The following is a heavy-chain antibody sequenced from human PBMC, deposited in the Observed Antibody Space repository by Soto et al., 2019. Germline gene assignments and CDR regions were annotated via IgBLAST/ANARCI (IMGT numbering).Heavy chain of an antibody. CDR1: GFTFSSYA. CDR2: ISYDGSNK. Sequence: ESGGGVVQPGRSLRLSCAASGFTFSSYAMHWVRQAPGKGLEWVAVISYDGSNKYYADSVKGRFTISRDNSKNTLYLQMNSLRAEDTAVYYCARDGLEDIVVVPAAIAGAEYFQHWGQGTLVTVSS. V-gene: IGHV3-30-3*01. D-gene: IGHD2-2*02. J-gene: IGHJ1*01. CDR3: ARDGLEDIVVVPAAIAGAEYFQH.